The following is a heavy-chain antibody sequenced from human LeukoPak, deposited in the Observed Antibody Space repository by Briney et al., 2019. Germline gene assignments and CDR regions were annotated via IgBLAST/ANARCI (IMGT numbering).Heavy chain of an antibody. CDR3: ARDLTNPIRDRPTGFFDY. Sequence: GGSLRLSCAASGFTFSSYSMNWVRQAPGKGLEWVSYISSSSSTIYYADSVKGRFTISRDNAKNSLYLQMNSLRAEDTAVYYCARDLTNPIRDRPTGFFDYWGQGTLVTVSS. J-gene: IGHJ4*02. V-gene: IGHV3-48*01. D-gene: IGHD3-10*01. CDR2: ISSSSSTI. CDR1: GFTFSSYS.